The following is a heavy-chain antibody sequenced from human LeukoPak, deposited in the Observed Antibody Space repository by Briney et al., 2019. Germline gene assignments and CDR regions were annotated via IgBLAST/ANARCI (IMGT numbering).Heavy chain of an antibody. CDR1: GFTFTSYS. V-gene: IGHV3-7*03. CDR2: VNRDGSET. Sequence: QPGGSLRLSCAASGFTFTSYSMTWVRQVPGRGPEWVANVNRDGSETYYLDSVKGRFTISKDNAKNSLYLQMNSLRAEDTALYHCARNNAMDVWGQGTTVIVSS. CDR3: ARNNAMDV. J-gene: IGHJ6*02. D-gene: IGHD2-8*01.